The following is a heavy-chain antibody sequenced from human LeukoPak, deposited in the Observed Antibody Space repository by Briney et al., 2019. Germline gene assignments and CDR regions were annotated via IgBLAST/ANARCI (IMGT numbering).Heavy chain of an antibody. J-gene: IGHJ6*03. CDR2: IYYSGST. D-gene: IGHD6-13*01. Sequence: PSETLSLTCTVSGGSISNYYWGWIRQPPGEGLEWIGSIYYSGSTYYNSSLQSRVTISVDTSKNQFSLKLRSVTAADTAVYYCARDRVGQQLVGRKYYYYYMDVWGKGNTVTISS. CDR3: ARDRVGQQLVGRKYYYYYMDV. CDR1: GGSISNYY. V-gene: IGHV4-39*07.